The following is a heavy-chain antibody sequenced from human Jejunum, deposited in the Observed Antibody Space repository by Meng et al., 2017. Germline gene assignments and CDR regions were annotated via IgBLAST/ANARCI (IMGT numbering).Heavy chain of an antibody. CDR3: ARDAYYDNSVGSLQH. CDR1: GFSVISSH. Sequence: GGSLRLSCAASGFSVISSHMTWVRQAPGKGLEYVSVIYSGGTTYYPDSVKGRFTVSRDSSENTLFLEMKSLRLEDTAVYYCARDAYYDNSVGSLQHWGQGSLVNGAS. CDR2: IYSGGTT. V-gene: IGHV3-66*02. D-gene: IGHD3-22*01. J-gene: IGHJ1*01.